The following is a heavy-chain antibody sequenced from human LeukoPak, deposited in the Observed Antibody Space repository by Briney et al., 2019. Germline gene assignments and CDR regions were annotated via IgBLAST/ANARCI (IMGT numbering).Heavy chain of an antibody. V-gene: IGHV3-9*01. CDR3: AKDLYPLDYYFDY. CDR1: GFIFNNYA. CDR2: ISWNSGSI. D-gene: IGHD2-8*01. Sequence: GGSLRLSCAGSGFIFNNYAMHWVRQPPGKGLEWVSGISWNSGSIDYADSVKGRFTISRDNAKNSLYLQMNSLRAEDTAVYYCAKDLYPLDYYFDYWGQGTLVTVSS. J-gene: IGHJ4*02.